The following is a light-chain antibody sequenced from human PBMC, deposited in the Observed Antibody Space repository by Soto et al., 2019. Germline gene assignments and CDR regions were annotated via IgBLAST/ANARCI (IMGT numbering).Light chain of an antibody. Sequence: EILLTQSPGTLSLSPGEIATLSCRASQSVRNSYLAWYQQKPGQAPRLLIYGASGRATGIPYRFSGSGSGTDFTLTISRLEPEDFAVYYCQQYGSSPYTFGQGTKLEI. J-gene: IGKJ2*01. CDR3: QQYGSSPYT. CDR1: QSVRNSY. V-gene: IGKV3-20*01. CDR2: GAS.